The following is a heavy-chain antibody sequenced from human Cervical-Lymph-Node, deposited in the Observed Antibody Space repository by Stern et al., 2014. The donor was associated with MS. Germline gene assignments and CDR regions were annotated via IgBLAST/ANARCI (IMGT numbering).Heavy chain of an antibody. D-gene: IGHD6-13*01. J-gene: IGHJ4*02. CDR3: ARGSSGWFPLYYFDD. Sequence: EDQLEESGGRLVQPGGSLRLSCAVSGFSFSNHWMTWVRQAPGKGLEWVPNIRQDGSERYYGDSVKGRFTISRDNAEGSLYLQMNSLRVEDTAIYYCARGSSGWFPLYYFDDWGQGSLVTISS. V-gene: IGHV3-7*01. CDR2: IRQDGSER. CDR1: GFSFSNHW.